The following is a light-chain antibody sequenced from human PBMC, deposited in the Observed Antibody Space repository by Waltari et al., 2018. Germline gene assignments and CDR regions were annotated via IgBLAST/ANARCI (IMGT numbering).Light chain of an antibody. CDR2: AAS. Sequence: DIQMTQSPSSLSATVGDRVTITCRASQSISSYLNWYQQKPGKAPKLLIYAASSLQTGVPSRFSGSGYETDFTLTISSLQPEDFATYYCQQSYSTPITFGQGTRLEIK. CDR1: QSISSY. J-gene: IGKJ5*01. CDR3: QQSYSTPIT. V-gene: IGKV1-39*01.